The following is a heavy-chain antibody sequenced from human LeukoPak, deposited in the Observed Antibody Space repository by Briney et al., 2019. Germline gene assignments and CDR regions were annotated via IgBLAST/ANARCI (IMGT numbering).Heavy chain of an antibody. CDR1: GFTFTSYT. V-gene: IGHV3-21*01. CDR2: ITSGSSYI. Sequence: GGSLRLSCAASGFTFTSYTMNWVRQAPEKGLEWVSSITSGSSYIYYADSVKGRFTISRDNAKNSLYLQMASLRVEDTAVYYCAKTYGHFDDWGQGTLVTVSS. J-gene: IGHJ4*02. D-gene: IGHD4-17*01. CDR3: AKTYGHFDD.